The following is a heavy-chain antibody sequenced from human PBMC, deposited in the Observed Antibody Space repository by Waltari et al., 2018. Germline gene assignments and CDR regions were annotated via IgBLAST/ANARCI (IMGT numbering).Heavy chain of an antibody. CDR1: RFTFSNEW. D-gene: IGHD5-12*01. J-gene: IGHJ3*02. V-gene: IGHV3-7*01. CDR2: INQDGSEE. CDR3: ARTGARWLQFAAFDI. Sequence: EVLLVESGGGLVQTGGSVRLSGGACRFTFSNEWMNWVRQAPGNGLEWVANINQDGSEEYYVDSVKGRFTISRDNAKNSLYLEMKTLRAEDTAIYYCARTGARWLQFAAFDIWGQGTMVTVSS.